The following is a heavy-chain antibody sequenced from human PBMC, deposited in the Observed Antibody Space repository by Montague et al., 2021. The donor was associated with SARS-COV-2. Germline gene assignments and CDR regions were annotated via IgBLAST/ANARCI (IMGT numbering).Heavy chain of an antibody. CDR2: VDYSGLT. CDR1: RDSISSHNYF. Sequence: SETLSLTCTVSRDSISSHNYFWVWIRQPPGKGLEWIGSVDYSGLTFYNPSLESRVTISVDTSKKQFSLKVNSVTAADTAVYCCAKDGGALAWGTFDIWGQGTMVTVSS. D-gene: IGHD3-16*01. CDR3: AKDGGALAWGTFDI. V-gene: IGHV4-39*07. J-gene: IGHJ3*02.